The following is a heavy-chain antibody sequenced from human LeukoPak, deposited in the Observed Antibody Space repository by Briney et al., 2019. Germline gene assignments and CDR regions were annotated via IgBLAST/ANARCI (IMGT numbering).Heavy chain of an antibody. D-gene: IGHD6-13*01. J-gene: IGHJ4*02. CDR1: GYTITGYY. CDR3: ARAEGPSSSFDY. V-gene: IGHV1-2*02. Sequence: ASVKVSCKASGYTITGYYMHWVRQAPGQGLEWMGWINPNSGGTNYAQKFQGRVTMTRDTSISTAYMELSRLRSDDTAVYYCARAEGPSSSFDYWGQGTLVTVSS. CDR2: INPNSGGT.